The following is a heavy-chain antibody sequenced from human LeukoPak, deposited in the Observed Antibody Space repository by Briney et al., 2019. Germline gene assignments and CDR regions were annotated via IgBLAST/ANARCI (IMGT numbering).Heavy chain of an antibody. Sequence: PSQTLSLTCTVSGGSISSGGYYWSWIRQHPGKGLEWIGYIYYSGSTYYNPSLKSRVTISVDTSKNQFSLKLSSVTPEDTAVYYCARDDSSGWFFDYWGQGTLVTVSS. J-gene: IGHJ4*02. CDR3: ARDDSSGWFFDY. V-gene: IGHV4-31*03. CDR2: IYYSGST. CDR1: GGSISSGGYY. D-gene: IGHD6-19*01.